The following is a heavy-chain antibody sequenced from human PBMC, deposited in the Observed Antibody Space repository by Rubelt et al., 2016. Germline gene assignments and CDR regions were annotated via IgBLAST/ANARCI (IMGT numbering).Heavy chain of an antibody. Sequence: GFTFSSYAMHWVRQAPGKGLEWVALISYDGRNKYYTDSLKGRFTISRDNSKNTLYLQMNSQRAEDTAVYYCAKESPYCSGTNCRQYYFDYWGQGILVTVSS. D-gene: IGHD2-2*01. CDR2: ISYDGRNK. CDR1: GFTFSSYA. CDR3: AKESPYCSGTNCRQYYFDY. J-gene: IGHJ4*02. V-gene: IGHV3-30-3*02.